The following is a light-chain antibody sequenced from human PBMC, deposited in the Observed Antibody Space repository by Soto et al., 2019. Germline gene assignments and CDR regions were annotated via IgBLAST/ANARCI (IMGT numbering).Light chain of an antibody. CDR2: DAS. CDR1: QSLGIW. Sequence: DIQMTQSPSTLSASVGDRVTITCRASQSLGIWLAWHQQKPGKAPKLLIYDASTLKSGVPSRFSGSGSGTKFTLTSSSLQPDDFATCYCQEYNSYSGTFGQGTKVEGK. CDR3: QEYNSYSGT. V-gene: IGKV1-5*01. J-gene: IGKJ1*01.